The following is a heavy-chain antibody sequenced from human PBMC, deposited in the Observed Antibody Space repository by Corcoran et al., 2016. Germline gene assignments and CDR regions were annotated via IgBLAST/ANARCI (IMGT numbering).Heavy chain of an antibody. CDR1: GGTFSSYA. D-gene: IGHD3-22*01. CDR2: IIPIFGTA. V-gene: IGHV1-69*01. Sequence: QVQLVQSGAEVKKPGSSVKVSCKASGGTFSSYAISWVRQAPGQGLEWMGGIIPIFGTANYAQKFQGRVTITADESTSTAYMELSSRRSEDTAVYYCARDYRYDRSGYYIDAFDIWGQGTMVTVSS. CDR3: ARDYRYDRSGYYIDAFDI. J-gene: IGHJ3*02.